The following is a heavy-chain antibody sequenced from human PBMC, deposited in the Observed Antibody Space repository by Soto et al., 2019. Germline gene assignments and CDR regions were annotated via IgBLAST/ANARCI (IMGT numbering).Heavy chain of an antibody. D-gene: IGHD3-22*01. V-gene: IGHV3-33*01. CDR2: IYNDGSNK. Sequence: QVQLVEPGGGVVQPVRSLRLSCAASGVTFISYGMHWVRPAPGKGLEWVALIYNDGSNKYYADSVKGRFTISRDNSSNTLYLQMNSLRAEDTAVYYCARDYLDNDYWAQGTLVTFS. J-gene: IGHJ4*02. CDR3: ARDYLDNDY. CDR1: GVTFISYG.